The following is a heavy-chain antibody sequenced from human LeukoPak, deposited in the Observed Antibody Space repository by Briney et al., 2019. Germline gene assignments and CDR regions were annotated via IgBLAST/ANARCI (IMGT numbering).Heavy chain of an antibody. CDR1: GYTLTELS. D-gene: IGHD3-10*01. V-gene: IGHV1-24*01. CDR3: ATSGLWFGELSPQYFDY. Sequence: ASVKVSCKVSGYTLTELSMHWVRQAPGKGLEWMGGFDPEDGETIYAQKFQGRVTMTEDTSTDTAYMELSSLGSEDTAVYYCATSGLWFGELSPQYFDYWGQGTLVTVSS. CDR2: FDPEDGET. J-gene: IGHJ4*02.